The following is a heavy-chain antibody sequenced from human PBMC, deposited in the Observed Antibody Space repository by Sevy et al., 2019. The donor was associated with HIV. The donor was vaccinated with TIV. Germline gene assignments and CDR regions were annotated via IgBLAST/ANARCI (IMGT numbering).Heavy chain of an antibody. V-gene: IGHV3-21*01. CDR3: ARARIAASTDYYYMDV. J-gene: IGHJ6*03. Sequence: GESLKISCAASGFTFSSYSMNWVRQAPGKGLEWVSSISSSSSYIYYAESVKGRFTISRDNAKNSLYLQMNSLRAEDTAVYYCARARIAASTDYYYMDVWGKGTTVTVSS. CDR2: ISSSSSYI. CDR1: GFTFSSYS. D-gene: IGHD6-13*01.